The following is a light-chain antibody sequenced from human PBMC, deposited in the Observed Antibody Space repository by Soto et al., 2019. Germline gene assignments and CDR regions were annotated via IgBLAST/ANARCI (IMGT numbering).Light chain of an antibody. CDR2: EVS. CDR1: SSDVGGYKY. J-gene: IGLJ1*01. Sequence: QSVLTQPASVSGSPGQSITISCTGTSSDVGGYKYDSWYQQHPGKAPKLIIYEVSNRPSGVSNRFSGSKSGNTASLTISGLQAEDETDYYCNSFTSSSTYVFGTGTKLTVL. V-gene: IGLV2-14*01. CDR3: NSFTSSSTYV.